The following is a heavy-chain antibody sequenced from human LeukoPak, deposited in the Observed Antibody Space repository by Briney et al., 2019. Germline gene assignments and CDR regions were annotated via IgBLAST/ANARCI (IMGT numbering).Heavy chain of an antibody. D-gene: IGHD6-13*01. Sequence: SETLSLTCTVSGGSISSGGYYWSWIRQHPGKGLEWIGYSYYSGSTYYTPSLKSRVTISVDTSKNQFSLKLSSVTAADTAVYYCARDGYTSSWYVLTRTDYYYGMDVWGQGTTVTVSS. CDR2: SYYSGST. V-gene: IGHV4-31*03. CDR3: ARDGYTSSWYVLTRTDYYYGMDV. J-gene: IGHJ6*02. CDR1: GGSISSGGYY.